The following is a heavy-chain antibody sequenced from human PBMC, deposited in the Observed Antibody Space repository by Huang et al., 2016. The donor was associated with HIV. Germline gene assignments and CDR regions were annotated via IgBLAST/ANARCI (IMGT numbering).Heavy chain of an antibody. Sequence: EVHLVESGGGLVRPGRSLRLSCAASGFKFRSYWMNWVRQAQGRGWEWVANIKLDGSERLYVDSVRGRFTISRDNANNSVSLQLNSLKAEDTGVYYCARGFQAKPGDYWGQGTLVTVSS. CDR1: GFKFRSYW. J-gene: IGHJ4*02. V-gene: IGHV3-7*01. CDR2: IKLDGSER. CDR3: ARGFQAKPGDY.